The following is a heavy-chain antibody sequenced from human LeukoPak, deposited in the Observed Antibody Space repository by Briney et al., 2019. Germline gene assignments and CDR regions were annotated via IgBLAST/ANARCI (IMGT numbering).Heavy chain of an antibody. V-gene: IGHV3-48*03. J-gene: IGHJ4*02. Sequence: GGALRLSCAASGFTFSSYEMNWVRQAPGKGLEWVSFISGTGITIFYADSVKGRFTISRDNARNSLYLQMNSLRAEDTAVYYCARAAARLFDYWGQGTLVTVSS. CDR3: ARAAARLFDY. D-gene: IGHD6-6*01. CDR2: ISGTGITI. CDR1: GFTFSSYE.